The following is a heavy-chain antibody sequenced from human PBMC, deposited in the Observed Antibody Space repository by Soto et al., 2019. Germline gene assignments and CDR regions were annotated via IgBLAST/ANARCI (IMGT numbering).Heavy chain of an antibody. V-gene: IGHV3-21*01. Sequence: GGSLRLSCAASGFTFSGYSMNWVRQAPGKGLKWVSSISSSSSYIYYADSVKGRFTISRDNAKNSLYLQMNSLRAEDTAVYYCARANTKLYDSSGYYFPDYYYGMDVWGQGTTVTVSS. CDR3: ARANTKLYDSSGYYFPDYYYGMDV. CDR1: GFTFSGYS. CDR2: ISSSSSYI. D-gene: IGHD3-22*01. J-gene: IGHJ6*02.